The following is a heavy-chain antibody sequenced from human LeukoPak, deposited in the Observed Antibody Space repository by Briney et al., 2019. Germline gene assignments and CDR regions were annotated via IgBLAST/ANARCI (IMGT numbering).Heavy chain of an antibody. CDR1: GFTFSSYS. CDR3: ASLEGGYSGYKSKEDFDY. CDR2: ISSSSSTI. J-gene: IGHJ4*02. D-gene: IGHD5-12*01. Sequence: GGSLRLSCAASGFTFSSYSMNWVRQAPGKGLEWVSYISSSSSTIYYADSVKGRFTISRDNAKNSLYLQMNSLRAEDTAVYYCASLEGGYSGYKSKEDFDYWGQGTLVTVSS. V-gene: IGHV3-48*01.